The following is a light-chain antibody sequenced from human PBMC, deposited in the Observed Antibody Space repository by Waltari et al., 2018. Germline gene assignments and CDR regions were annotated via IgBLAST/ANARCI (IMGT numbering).Light chain of an antibody. CDR3: CSFAGSGTWV. Sequence: QSALTQPRSVSGSPGQSVTISCTGTSSDVGGYNYVSWYQQHPGKAPKFLIYEVTKRPSGVPDRFSVSKSGNTASLTISGLQAEDEADYYCCSFAGSGTWVFGGGTKLTVL. V-gene: IGLV2-11*01. J-gene: IGLJ3*02. CDR2: EVT. CDR1: SSDVGGYNY.